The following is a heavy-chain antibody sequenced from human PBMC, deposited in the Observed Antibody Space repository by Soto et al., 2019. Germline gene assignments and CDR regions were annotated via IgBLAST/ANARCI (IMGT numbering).Heavy chain of an antibody. J-gene: IGHJ5*02. D-gene: IGHD2-8*01. CDR1: GYSISSGYY. CDR2: IYHSGST. V-gene: IGHV4-38-2*01. CDR3: ARVGVRANWFDP. Sequence: SETLSLTCAVSGYSISSGYYWGWTRQPPGKGLEWIGSIYHSGSTYYNPSLKSRVTISVDTSKNQFSLKLSSVTAADTAVYYCARVGVRANWFDPWGQGTLVTVSS.